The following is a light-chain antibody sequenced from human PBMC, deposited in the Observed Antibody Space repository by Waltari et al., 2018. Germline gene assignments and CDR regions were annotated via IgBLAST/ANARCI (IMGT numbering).Light chain of an antibody. CDR3: YSTDNSGHPRV. CDR2: EDN. V-gene: IGLV3-10*01. J-gene: IGLJ2*01. Sequence: SYELTQPPSVSVSPGQTARITCSGDALPKKYAFWYQQKSGQAPVLVIYEDNHRPSGIPGGFSGSSLGAGGNLTITGGQVEDETDYYFYSTDNSGHPRVFGGGTKLTGL. CDR1: ALPKKY.